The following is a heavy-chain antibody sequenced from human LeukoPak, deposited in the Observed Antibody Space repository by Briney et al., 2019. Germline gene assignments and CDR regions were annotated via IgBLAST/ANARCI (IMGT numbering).Heavy chain of an antibody. D-gene: IGHD3-9*01. CDR3: ARVGGVLRYFDWPPRPYYFDY. Sequence: PSGTLSLTCAVSGSSISSSNWWSWVRQPPGKGLEWIGEIYHSGSTNYNPSLKSRVTISVDKSKNQFSLKLSSVTAADTAVYYCARVGGVLRYFDWPPRPYYFDYWGQGTLVTVSS. J-gene: IGHJ4*02. CDR1: GSSISSSNW. CDR2: IYHSGST. V-gene: IGHV4-4*02.